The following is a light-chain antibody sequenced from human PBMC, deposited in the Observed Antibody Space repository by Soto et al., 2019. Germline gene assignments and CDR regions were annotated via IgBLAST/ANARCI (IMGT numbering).Light chain of an antibody. Sequence: EIVLTQSPATLALSPGERATLSCRASQSVSSYLAWYQQKPGQAPRLLISDVSNRAPGIPVRFSGSGFGTDFTLTISSLEAEDSAVYYCQQRSNWPSITFGQGTRLEIK. CDR1: QSVSSY. CDR2: DVS. J-gene: IGKJ5*01. V-gene: IGKV3-11*01. CDR3: QQRSNWPSIT.